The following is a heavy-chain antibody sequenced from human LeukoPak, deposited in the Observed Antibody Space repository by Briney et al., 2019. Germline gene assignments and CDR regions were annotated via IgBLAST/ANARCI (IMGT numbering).Heavy chain of an antibody. D-gene: IGHD5-18*01. CDR3: ARGHTAMASNWFDP. J-gene: IGHJ5*02. CDR1: GGTFSSYA. CDR2: IIPIFGTA. V-gene: IGHV1-69*05. Sequence: SVKVSCKASGGTFSSYAISWVRQAPGQGLEWMGGIIPIFGTANYAQKSQGRVTITTDESTSTAYMELSSLRSEDTAVYYCARGHTAMASNWFDPWGQGTLVTVSS.